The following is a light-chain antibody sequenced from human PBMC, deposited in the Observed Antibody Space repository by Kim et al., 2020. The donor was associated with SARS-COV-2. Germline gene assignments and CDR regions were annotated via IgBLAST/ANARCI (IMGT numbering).Light chain of an antibody. V-gene: IGKV3-20*01. Sequence: EIVLTQSPGTLSLSPGERATLSCRASQSVSSNYLAWYQQKPGQAPRLLIYDTSTRATGIPDRFSGSGSGTDFTLTISRLGPEDFAVYYCQQYGSLITFGRRTRLEIK. CDR1: QSVSSNY. CDR3: QQYGSLIT. CDR2: DTS. J-gene: IGKJ5*01.